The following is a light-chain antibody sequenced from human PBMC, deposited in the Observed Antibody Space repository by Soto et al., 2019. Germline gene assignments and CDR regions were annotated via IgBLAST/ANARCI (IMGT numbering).Light chain of an antibody. CDR2: DVS. CDR3: TSYASSSAYV. V-gene: IGLV2-18*02. CDR1: SSDVGGYNR. J-gene: IGLJ1*01. Sequence: QSALTQPPSVSGSPGQSVAISCTGTSSDVGGYNRVSWYQQPPGKVPKLLIYDVSNRPSGGSTRFSGSKSGNTASLTISGLQAEDEADYYCTSYASSSAYVFGPGTKLTVL.